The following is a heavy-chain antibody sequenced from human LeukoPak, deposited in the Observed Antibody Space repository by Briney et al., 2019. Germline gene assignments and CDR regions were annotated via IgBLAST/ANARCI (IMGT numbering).Heavy chain of an antibody. V-gene: IGHV4-59*02. J-gene: IGHJ4*02. D-gene: IGHD3-3*01. CDR3: ARGGPFWSGYYPPFDY. CDR1: GDSVSGYY. Sequence: SETLSLTCIVSGDSVSGYYWNWIRQPPGKGLEWIGYTHHSGNTLYNPSLKSRVTTSVDTSKNQFSLSLSSVTAADTAVYYCARGGPFWSGYYPPFDYWGQGTLVTVSS. CDR2: THHSGNT.